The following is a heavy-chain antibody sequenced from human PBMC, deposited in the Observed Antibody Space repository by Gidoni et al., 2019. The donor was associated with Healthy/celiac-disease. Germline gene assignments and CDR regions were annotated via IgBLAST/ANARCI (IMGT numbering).Heavy chain of an antibody. CDR2: INHSGST. CDR1: GGSFSGYY. J-gene: IGHJ4*02. V-gene: IGHV4-34*01. D-gene: IGHD3-10*01. Sequence: QVQLQQWGAGLLKPSETLSLTCAVYGGSFSGYYWSWIRQPPGKGLEWIGEINHSGSTNYNPSLKSRVTISVDTSKNQFSLKLSSVTAADTAVYYCARASIIEATYYFDYWGQGTLVTVSS. CDR3: ARASIIEATYYFDY.